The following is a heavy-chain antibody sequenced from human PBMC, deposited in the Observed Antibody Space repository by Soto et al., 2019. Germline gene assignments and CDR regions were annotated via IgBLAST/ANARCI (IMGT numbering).Heavy chain of an antibody. CDR3: AREQFPPNTWYSSRYYYGMDV. D-gene: IGHD6-13*01. CDR1: GYTFTSYY. CDR2: INPSGGST. J-gene: IGHJ6*02. Sequence: QVQLVQSGAEVKKPGASVKVSCKASGYTFTSYYMHWVRQAPGQGLEWMGIINPSGGSTSYAQKFQGRVTMRRDTCTSTVYKELSSLRSEDTAVYYCAREQFPPNTWYSSRYYYGMDVCGQGATVTVSS. V-gene: IGHV1-46*01.